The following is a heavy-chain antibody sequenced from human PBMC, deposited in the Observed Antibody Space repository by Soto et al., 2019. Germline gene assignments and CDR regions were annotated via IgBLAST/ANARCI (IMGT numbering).Heavy chain of an antibody. CDR1: GFSLSTSGMC. V-gene: IGHV2-70*01. D-gene: IGHD2-8*01. CDR2: IDWDDDK. CDR3: ARMEGYCTDAVCRGEDGWFDT. J-gene: IGHJ5*02. Sequence: SGPTGEPTQTLTLTCTFSGFSLSTSGMCVSWIRQPPGKALEWLALIDWDDDKYYSTSLKTRLTISKDTSKNQVVLTMTNMDPVDTSTYYCARMEGYCTDAVCRGEDGWFDTSGQGTLVTVSS.